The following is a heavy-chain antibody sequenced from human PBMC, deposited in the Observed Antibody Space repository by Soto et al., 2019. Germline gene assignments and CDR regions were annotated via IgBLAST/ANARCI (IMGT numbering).Heavy chain of an antibody. Sequence: VQLLESGGGLVQPGGSLRLSCAASGLTFSSYAMSWVRQAPGKGLEWVSGISDSGAGIHYADSVKGRFTISRDNSKNTLSLEMRSLRAEDTALYYCAKSTSGALEWLLYDYWGQGTLVTVSS. CDR1: GLTFSSYA. CDR3: AKSTSGALEWLLYDY. J-gene: IGHJ4*02. D-gene: IGHD3-3*01. V-gene: IGHV3-23*01. CDR2: ISDSGAGI.